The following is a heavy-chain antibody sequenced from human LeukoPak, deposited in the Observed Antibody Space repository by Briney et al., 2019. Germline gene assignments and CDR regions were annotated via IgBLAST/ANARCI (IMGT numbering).Heavy chain of an antibody. Sequence: SETLSLTCTVSGGSISSYYWSWIRQPPGKGLEWIGYIYYSGSTNYNPSLKSRVTISVDTSKNQFSLKLSSVTAADTAVYYCARDSTYYYDSSGYTYFDYCGQGTLVTVSS. CDR3: ARDSTYYYDSSGYTYFDY. CDR1: GGSISSYY. J-gene: IGHJ4*02. V-gene: IGHV4-59*01. D-gene: IGHD3-22*01. CDR2: IYYSGST.